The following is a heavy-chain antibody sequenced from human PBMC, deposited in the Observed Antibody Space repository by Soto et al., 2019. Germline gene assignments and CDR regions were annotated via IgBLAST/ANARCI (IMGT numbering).Heavy chain of an antibody. CDR2: IYWDDSK. J-gene: IGHJ4*02. V-gene: IGHV2-5*02. D-gene: IGHD3-9*01. CDR3: AHKGPEDWPLDY. CDR1: GFSLSTSGVG. Sequence: QITLKESGPTLVRHTQTLTLTCAFSGFSLSTSGVGVGWIRQPPGKALEWLAVIYWDDSKHYSPSLRSRLTITKDTSKSQVVLTMTNMDPMDTGTYYCAHKGPEDWPLDYWGQGTLVTVSS.